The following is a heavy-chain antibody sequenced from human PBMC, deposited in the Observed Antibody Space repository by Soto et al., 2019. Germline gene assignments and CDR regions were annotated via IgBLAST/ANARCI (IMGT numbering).Heavy chain of an antibody. CDR3: ARGPTTVTTPLWG. CDR2: INSDGSST. V-gene: IGHV3-74*01. Sequence: EVQLVESGGGLVQPGGSLRLSCAASGITFSSHWIHWVRQAPGKGLVWVARINSDGSSTNYADSVKGRFTISRDNAKNTLYLQMNSLRAEDTAVYYYARGPTTVTTPLWGWGQGTLVTVSS. D-gene: IGHD4-17*01. CDR1: GITFSSHW. J-gene: IGHJ4*02.